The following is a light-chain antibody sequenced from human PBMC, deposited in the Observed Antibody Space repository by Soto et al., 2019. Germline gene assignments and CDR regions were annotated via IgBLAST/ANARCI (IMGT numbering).Light chain of an antibody. CDR2: AAS. CDR1: QSVSDF. J-gene: IGKJ4*01. V-gene: IGKV1-17*01. CDR3: LQHNNYPPLA. Sequence: TQSPATLSLFPGERATLSCRASQSVSDFLAWYQQKPGKAPKRLIYAASSLQSGVPSRFSGSGSGTEFTLTISSLQPEDFATYYCLQHNNYPPLAFGGGTKVEIK.